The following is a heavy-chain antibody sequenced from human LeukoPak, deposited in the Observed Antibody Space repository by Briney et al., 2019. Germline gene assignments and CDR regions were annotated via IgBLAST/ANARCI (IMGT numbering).Heavy chain of an antibody. J-gene: IGHJ6*02. V-gene: IGHV3-7*03. CDR2: MNKDGSEK. Sequence: GGSLRLSCAASGFILSNHWMTWVRQAPGKGPGWVANMNKDGSEKYYVDSVEGRFTISRDTAKNSLYLQMNNLRAEDTALYYCARNNDMDVWGQGTTVIVSS. CDR1: GFILSNHW. CDR3: ARNNDMDV. D-gene: IGHD1/OR15-1a*01.